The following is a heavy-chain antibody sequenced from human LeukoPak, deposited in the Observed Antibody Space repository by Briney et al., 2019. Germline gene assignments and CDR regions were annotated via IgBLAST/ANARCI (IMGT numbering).Heavy chain of an antibody. J-gene: IGHJ4*02. D-gene: IGHD2-2*01. V-gene: IGHV3-30*02. CDR3: AKGYTQTRCSIDY. CDR1: GFTFSIYG. CDR2: IWYDGSNK. Sequence: GGSLRLSCAAFGFTFSIYGMHWVRQAPGKGLEWVAVIWYDGSNKYYADSVKGRFTISRDNSKNTLYLQMNSLRAEDTAVYYCAKGYTQTRCSIDYWGQGTLVTVSS.